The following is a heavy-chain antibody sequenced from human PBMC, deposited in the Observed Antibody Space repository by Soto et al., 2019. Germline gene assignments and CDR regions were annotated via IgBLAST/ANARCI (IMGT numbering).Heavy chain of an antibody. V-gene: IGHV1-8*01. Sequence: ASVKVSCKASGYTFTSYDINWVRQATGQGLEWMGWMNPNSGNTGYEQKFQGRVTMTRNTSISTAYMEQSSMRSKDTAVYYCARGPYANYGDYPWGQGTLVTVSS. CDR2: MNPNSGNT. J-gene: IGHJ5*02. CDR3: ARGPYANYGDYP. CDR1: GYTFTSYD. D-gene: IGHD4-17*01.